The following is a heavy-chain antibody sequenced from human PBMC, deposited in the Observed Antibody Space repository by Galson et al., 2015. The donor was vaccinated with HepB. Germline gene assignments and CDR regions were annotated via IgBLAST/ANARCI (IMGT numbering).Heavy chain of an antibody. D-gene: IGHD2-2*02. V-gene: IGHV4-61*02. CDR2: IYTSGST. CDR3: AREVPATIFLAAFDI. J-gene: IGHJ3*02. Sequence: TLSLTCTVSGGSISSGSYYWSWIRQPAGKGLEWIGRIYTSGSTNYNPSLKSRVTMSVDTSKNQFSLKLSSVTAADTAVYYCAREVPATIFLAAFDIWGQGTMVTVSS. CDR1: GGSISSGSYY.